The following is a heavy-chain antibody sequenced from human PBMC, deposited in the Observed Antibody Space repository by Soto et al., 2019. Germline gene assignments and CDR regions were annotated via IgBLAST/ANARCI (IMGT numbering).Heavy chain of an antibody. D-gene: IGHD3-22*01. Sequence: GGSLRLSCAASGFTFSSYAMSWVRQAPGKGLEWVSAISGSGGSTYYADSAKGRFPISRENSKNTLYLHMNSLRAEDTAGYYCAKDPRITMIVVVITSPYFDYWGQGTLVTVSS. J-gene: IGHJ4*02. CDR2: ISGSGGST. CDR3: AKDPRITMIVVVITSPYFDY. CDR1: GFTFSSYA. V-gene: IGHV3-23*01.